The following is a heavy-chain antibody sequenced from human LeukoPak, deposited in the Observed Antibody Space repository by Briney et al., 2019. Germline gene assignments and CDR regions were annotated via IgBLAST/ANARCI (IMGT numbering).Heavy chain of an antibody. Sequence: SETLSLTCTVSGGSISHYYWNWIRQPPGRGLEWIGYIYYSGSTNYNPSLKSRVTISVDTSKNQFSLKLSSVTAADTAVYYCARGAHIVGGMDVWGQGTTVTVSS. CDR3: ARGAHIVGGMDV. CDR2: IYYSGST. J-gene: IGHJ6*02. V-gene: IGHV4-59*12. CDR1: GGSISHYY. D-gene: IGHD2-15*01.